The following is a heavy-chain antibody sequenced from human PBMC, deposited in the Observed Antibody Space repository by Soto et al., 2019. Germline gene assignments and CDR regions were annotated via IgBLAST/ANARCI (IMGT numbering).Heavy chain of an antibody. CDR3: TTSYDSGFDP. Sequence: ASVKVSCKASGYSFTTYDISWLRQAPGQGLEWMRRISPYNGNTNYAQNFQDRVTMTADTSSSTAYMELRGLRSDDTAIYYCTTSYDSGFDPWGQGTLVTVSS. CDR1: GYSFTTYD. J-gene: IGHJ5*02. V-gene: IGHV1-18*04. CDR2: ISPYNGNT. D-gene: IGHD3-3*01.